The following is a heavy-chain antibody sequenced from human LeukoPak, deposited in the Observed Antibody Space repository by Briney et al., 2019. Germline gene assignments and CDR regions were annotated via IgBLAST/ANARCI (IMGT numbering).Heavy chain of an antibody. CDR3: ARSTGHYDILTGRDAGPFDY. CDR1: GFTFSSYG. J-gene: IGHJ4*02. Sequence: GRSLRLSCAASGFTFSSYGMHWVRQAPGKGLEWVAVIWYDGSNKYYADSVKGRFTISRDNSKNTLYLQMNSLRAEDTAVYYCARSTGHYDILTGRDAGPFDYWGQGTLVTVSS. D-gene: IGHD3-9*01. CDR2: IWYDGSNK. V-gene: IGHV3-33*01.